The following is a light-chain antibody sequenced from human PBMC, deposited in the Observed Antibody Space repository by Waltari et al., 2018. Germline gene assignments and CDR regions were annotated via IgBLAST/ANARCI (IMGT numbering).Light chain of an antibody. J-gene: IGLJ3*02. V-gene: IGLV5-45*03. Sequence: QAVLTQPSSLSASPGASASLTCTLRSGIDVGTYRIYRYQQKPGSPPHYLLRYRSDSDKQQGSGVPSRFSGSKDASANAGILLISGRQSDDEADYYCMIWDSSAWVFGGGTKLTVL. CDR1: SGIDVGTYR. CDR3: MIWDSSAWV. CDR2: YRSDSDK.